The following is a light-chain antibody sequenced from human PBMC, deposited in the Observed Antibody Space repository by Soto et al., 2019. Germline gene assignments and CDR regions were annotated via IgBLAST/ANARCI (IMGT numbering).Light chain of an antibody. Sequence: DIQMTQSPSSLSASVGDRVTITCQSSQDISNYLNWYQQKPGKAPKLLIYDASNLETGVPSRFSGSGSGTDFTFTISSLQPEDIATYYWQKYDNPPPTFGGGTKVEIK. J-gene: IGKJ4*01. CDR3: QKYDNPPPT. V-gene: IGKV1-33*01. CDR1: QDISNY. CDR2: DAS.